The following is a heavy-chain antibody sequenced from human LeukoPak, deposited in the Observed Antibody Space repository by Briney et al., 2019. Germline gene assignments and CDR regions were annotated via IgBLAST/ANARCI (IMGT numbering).Heavy chain of an antibody. J-gene: IGHJ6*02. D-gene: IGHD5-18*01. CDR3: ARGGYAHYYGMDV. Sequence: GGSLRLSCAASGFTFSTNYMSWVRQAPGKGLEWVSVIYSGGTTNYADSVKGRFTISRDNSKNTVYLQMNSPRAEDTAVYYCARGGYAHYYGMDVWGQGTTVTVSS. CDR2: IYSGGTT. CDR1: GFTFSTNY. V-gene: IGHV3-53*01.